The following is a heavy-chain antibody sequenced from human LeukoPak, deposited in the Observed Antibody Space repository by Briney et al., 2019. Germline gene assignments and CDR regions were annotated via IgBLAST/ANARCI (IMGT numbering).Heavy chain of an antibody. CDR1: GFSFSGSW. J-gene: IGHJ3*02. V-gene: IGHV3-7*01. Sequence: QPGGSLRLSCTASGFSFSGSWMSWGRQLPGKGLGLLAYMNPDGSTIADVDSVKARFTTSRNNTKNSVYLQTDALRSEDTAVYYCARDPLNGALDIRGQGTLVTVSS. CDR3: ARDPLNGALDI. CDR2: MNPDGSTI.